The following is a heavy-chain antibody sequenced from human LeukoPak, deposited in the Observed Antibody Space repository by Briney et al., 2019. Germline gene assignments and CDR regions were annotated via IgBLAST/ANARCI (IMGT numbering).Heavy chain of an antibody. V-gene: IGHV3-33*01. Sequence: GGSLRLSCAASGFSFSSYGMHWVRQAPGKGLEWVAVIWYDGSKKYYADSVKGRYIISRDNAESSLYLQMNSLRAEGTAVYYCARDIGAWSAYWGQGTLVTVSS. CDR1: GFSFSSYG. D-gene: IGHD6-19*01. J-gene: IGHJ4*02. CDR2: IWYDGSKK. CDR3: ARDIGAWSAY.